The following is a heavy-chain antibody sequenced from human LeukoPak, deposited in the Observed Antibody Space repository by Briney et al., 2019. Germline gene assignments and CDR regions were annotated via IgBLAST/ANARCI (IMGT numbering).Heavy chain of an antibody. J-gene: IGHJ1*01. CDR3: ASQSGTFYQIRRGYFHH. D-gene: IGHD1-26*01. CDR2: IKQDGREK. V-gene: IGHV3-7*01. CDR1: KFTFGSYW. Sequence: PGGSLRLSCAASKFTFGSYWMSWVRQAPGKGLEWVANIKQDGREKYYVDSVEGRFTISRDNSKNSLYLQMNSLRAEDTAVYYCASQSGTFYQIRRGYFHHWGQGTLVSVSS.